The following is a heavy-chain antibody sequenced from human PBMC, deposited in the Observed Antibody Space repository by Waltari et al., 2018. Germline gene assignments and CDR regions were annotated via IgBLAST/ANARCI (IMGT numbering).Heavy chain of an antibody. CDR2: ISWKSGST. Sequence: EVQLVESGGGLVQPGRSLSLSCAASGFSFDDYAMNWVRQAPGKGLEWVSGISWKSGSTAYADSVEGRFTISRDNAKNSLYLQMHSLRPEDTALYYCVKDRGLYSSSSGLDYWGQGTLVTVSS. CDR1: GFSFDDYA. D-gene: IGHD6-6*01. CDR3: VKDRGLYSSSSGLDY. J-gene: IGHJ4*02. V-gene: IGHV3-9*01.